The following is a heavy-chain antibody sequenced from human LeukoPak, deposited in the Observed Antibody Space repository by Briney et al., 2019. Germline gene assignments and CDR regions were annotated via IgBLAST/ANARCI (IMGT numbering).Heavy chain of an antibody. CDR1: GFTFSSYG. CDR2: IKHDGSEK. J-gene: IGHJ4*02. Sequence: GGSLRLSCAASGFTFSSYGMHWVRQAPGKGLEWVASIKHDGSEKYYVDSVRGRFTISRDNTMNSLCLQMSSLRAEDTAVYYCATDRGWRTSGYYLYYFEYWGQGTLVTYSS. V-gene: IGHV3-7*01. D-gene: IGHD3-3*01. CDR3: ATDRGWRTSGYYLYYFEY.